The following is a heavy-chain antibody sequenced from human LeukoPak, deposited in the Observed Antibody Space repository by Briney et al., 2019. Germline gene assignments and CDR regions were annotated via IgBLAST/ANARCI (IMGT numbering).Heavy chain of an antibody. J-gene: IGHJ4*02. CDR3: ARGRLGSGWTPDY. Sequence: GGSLRLSCAASGFTFSSYWMSWVRQAPGKGLEWVANIKQDGSEKYYVDSVKGRFTISRDNDKNSLSLQMDSLRAEDTAMYYCARGRLGSGWTPDYWGQGSLVTVSS. V-gene: IGHV3-7*01. CDR2: IKQDGSEK. CDR1: GFTFSSYW. D-gene: IGHD6-19*01.